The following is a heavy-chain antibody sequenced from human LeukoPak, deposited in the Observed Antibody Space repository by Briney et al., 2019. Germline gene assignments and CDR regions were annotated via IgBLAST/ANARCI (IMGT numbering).Heavy chain of an antibody. D-gene: IGHD3-10*01. Sequence: GGSLRLSCAASGFTFSCNWMHCVRQAPGKGLVWVSRINSEGTSTSYADSVKGPFTISRDNAKNTLYLQMNSLRVEDTAVYYCAREEVRGGIVSTDYGMDVWGKGTTVTVSS. CDR3: AREEVRGGIVSTDYGMDV. CDR1: GFTFSCNW. J-gene: IGHJ6*04. V-gene: IGHV3-74*01. CDR2: INSEGTST.